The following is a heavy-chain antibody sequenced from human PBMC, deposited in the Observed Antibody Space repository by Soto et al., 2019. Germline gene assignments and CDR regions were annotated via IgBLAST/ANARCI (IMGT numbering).Heavy chain of an antibody. CDR3: ARPTSDSSAHYLDAFDS. D-gene: IGHD3-22*01. J-gene: IGHJ3*02. Sequence: PGWSLRLSCAASGFTFSSYGMHWVRQAPGKGLEWVAVIWYDGSNKYYADSVKGRFTISRDNSKNTLYLQMNSLRAEDTAVFYCARPTSDSSAHYLDAFDSWGQGTMVTV. CDR2: IWYDGSNK. CDR1: GFTFSSYG. V-gene: IGHV3-33*01.